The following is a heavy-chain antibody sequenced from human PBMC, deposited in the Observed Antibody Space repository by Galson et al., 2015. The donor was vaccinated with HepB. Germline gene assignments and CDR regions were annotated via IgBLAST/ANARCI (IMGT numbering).Heavy chain of an antibody. Sequence: ESLSLTCSVSGGSISPYYWSWFRQPPGKGLEWIGYIYHSGSTNYNPSLASRVTISVDTSKNQFSLTLNSMTTADTAVYYCARGATFFEYCSRGTLVTVSS. J-gene: IGHJ4*02. CDR2: IYHSGST. CDR3: ARGATFFEY. CDR1: GGSISPYY. V-gene: IGHV4-59*01.